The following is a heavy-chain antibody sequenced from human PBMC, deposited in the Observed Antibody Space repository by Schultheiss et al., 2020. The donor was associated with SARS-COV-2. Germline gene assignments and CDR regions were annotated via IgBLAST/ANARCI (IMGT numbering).Heavy chain of an antibody. V-gene: IGHV4-38-2*02. CDR2: IYHSGST. Sequence: SETLSLTCTVSGGSISSYYWGWIRQSPGKGLEWIGSIYHSGSTYYNPSLKSRVTISVDTSKNQFSLKLSSVTAADTAVYYCARVLSGWYYFDYWGQGTLVTVSS. J-gene: IGHJ4*02. CDR3: ARVLSGWYYFDY. D-gene: IGHD6-19*01. CDR1: GGSISSYY.